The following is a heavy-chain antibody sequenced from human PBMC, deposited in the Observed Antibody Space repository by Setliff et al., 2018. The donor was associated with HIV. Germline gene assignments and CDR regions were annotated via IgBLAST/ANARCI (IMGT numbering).Heavy chain of an antibody. CDR3: ARAVRSPTTYYYVFDY. CDR1: GGSFSGFY. V-gene: IGHV4-34*01. D-gene: IGHD3-10*02. J-gene: IGHJ4*02. Sequence: SETLSLTCAVYGGSFSGFYWSWFRQPPGKRLNWIGEISHSGSTNYNPSLKSRVTISVDTSKKQFSLKLTSVTAADTALYYCARAVRSPTTYYYVFDYWGQGTLVTVSS. CDR2: ISHSGST.